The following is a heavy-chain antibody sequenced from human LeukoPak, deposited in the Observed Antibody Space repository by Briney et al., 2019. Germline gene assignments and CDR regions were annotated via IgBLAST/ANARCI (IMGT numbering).Heavy chain of an antibody. CDR3: ATLHYDFWSGYFDP. D-gene: IGHD3-3*01. V-gene: IGHV1-8*03. J-gene: IGHJ5*02. CDR1: GYTFTSYD. CDR2: MNPNSGNT. Sequence: ASVKVSCKSSGYTFTSYDINWVRQATGQGLEWMGWMNPNSGNTGYAQNFQGRVTITKNTSISTAYMELSSLRSEDTAVYFCATLHYDFWSGYFDPWGQGTLVTVSS.